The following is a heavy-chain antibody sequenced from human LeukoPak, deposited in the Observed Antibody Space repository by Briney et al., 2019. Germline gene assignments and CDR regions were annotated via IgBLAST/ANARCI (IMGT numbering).Heavy chain of an antibody. D-gene: IGHD4-23*01. CDR1: GFTFSGYW. CDR2: INDDGSST. V-gene: IGHV3-74*01. J-gene: IGHJ4*02. Sequence: PGGSLRLSCAASGFTFSGYWMHWVRQAPGKGLVWVSRINDDGSSTTYADSVKGRFTISRDNAKNTLYLQMNSLRAEDTAVYYCAREGRDYGGNPFDYWGQGTLVTVSS. CDR3: AREGRDYGGNPFDY.